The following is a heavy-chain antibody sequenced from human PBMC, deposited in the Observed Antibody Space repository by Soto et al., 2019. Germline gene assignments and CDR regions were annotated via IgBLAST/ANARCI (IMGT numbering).Heavy chain of an antibody. CDR1: RLTFSSYS. J-gene: IGHJ2*01. V-gene: IGHV3-21*01. Sequence: GGSLRISCAASRLTFSSYSMNWVRQAPGKGLEWVSSISSSSSYIYYAESVKGRFTISRDNAKKSLYLQKNSLRAEDTALYFFARDLYGDPDDWYFDLWGRGTLVTVSS. D-gene: IGHD4-17*01. CDR3: ARDLYGDPDDWYFDL. CDR2: ISSSSSYI.